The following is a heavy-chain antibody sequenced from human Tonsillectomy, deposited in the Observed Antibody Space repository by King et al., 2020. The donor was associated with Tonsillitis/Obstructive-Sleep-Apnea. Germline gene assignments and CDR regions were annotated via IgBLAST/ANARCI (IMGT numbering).Heavy chain of an antibody. V-gene: IGHV3-30*18. J-gene: IGHJ4*02. CDR1: GFTFSTYG. CDR3: AKDLYYYDSSGYLDY. Sequence: VQLVESGGGVVQPGRSLRLSCAASGFTFSTYGMHWVRQAPGKGLEWVAVISYDGSNKYYADSVKGRFTISRDNSKNTLYVQMNSLRAEDTAVYYCAKDLYYYDSSGYLDYWGQGTLVTVSS. D-gene: IGHD3-22*01. CDR2: ISYDGSNK.